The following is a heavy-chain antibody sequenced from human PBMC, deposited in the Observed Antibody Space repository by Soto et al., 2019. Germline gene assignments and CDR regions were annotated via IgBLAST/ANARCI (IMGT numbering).Heavy chain of an antibody. CDR2: ISYDGSNN. V-gene: IGHV3-30*18. CDR3: AKDIYKGAAGTLLDY. Sequence: QVQLVESGGGVVQPGRSLRLSCAASGFTFSSYGMHWVRQAPGKGLEWVAVISYDGSNNYYADSVKGRFTISRDNSKNTLYLEMDSLRAEDTAVYYCAKDIYKGAAGTLLDYWGHGTLVTVSS. D-gene: IGHD6-13*01. CDR1: GFTFSSYG. J-gene: IGHJ4*01.